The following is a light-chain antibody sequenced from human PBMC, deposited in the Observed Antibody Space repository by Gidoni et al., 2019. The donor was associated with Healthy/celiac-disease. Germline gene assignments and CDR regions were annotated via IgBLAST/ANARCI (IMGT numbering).Light chain of an antibody. CDR1: QSVSSY. J-gene: IGKJ4*01. Sequence: EIVLTQSPATLSLSPGARATLSCRASQSVSSYLAWYQQKPGQAPRLLIYDASNRATGIPARFSGSGSGTDFTLTISSLEPEDFAVYYCQQRSPRAFGGGTKVEIK. CDR3: QQRSPRA. CDR2: DAS. V-gene: IGKV3-11*01.